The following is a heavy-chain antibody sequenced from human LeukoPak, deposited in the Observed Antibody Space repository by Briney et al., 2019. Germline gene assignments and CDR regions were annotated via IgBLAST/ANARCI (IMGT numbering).Heavy chain of an antibody. J-gene: IGHJ3*01. CDR2: IYYSGST. V-gene: IGHV4-30-4*08. D-gene: IGHD6-13*01. CDR1: GGSISSGGYY. Sequence: PSQTLSLTCTVSGGSISSGGYYWSWIRQPPGKGLEWIGYIYYSGSTYYNPSLQSRTTISVDPSKNHFSLKLTSVTPADTAVYYCALTPAADTFDVWGRGTMVIISS. CDR3: ALTPAADTFDV.